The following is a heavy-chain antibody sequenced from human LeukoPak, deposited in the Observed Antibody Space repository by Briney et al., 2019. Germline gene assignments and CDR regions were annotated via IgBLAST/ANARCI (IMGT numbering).Heavy chain of an antibody. CDR2: IRYDGSNK. J-gene: IGHJ4*02. CDR3: AKDGGGWLQLSFDY. V-gene: IGHV3-30*02. CDR1: GFTFSNYG. D-gene: IGHD5-24*01. Sequence: GGSLRLSCAASGFTFSNYGIHWVRQAPGKGLEWVAFIRYDGSNKYYADSVKGRFTISRDNSKNTLFLQMNSLRAEDTAVYYCAKDGGGWLQLSFDYWGQGTLVTVSS.